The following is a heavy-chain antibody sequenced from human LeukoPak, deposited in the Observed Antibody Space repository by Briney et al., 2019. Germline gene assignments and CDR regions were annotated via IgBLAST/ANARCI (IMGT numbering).Heavy chain of an antibody. CDR3: ARDPPSFQH. CDR1: GFTFSSYS. V-gene: IGHV3-23*01. CDR2: ISGGGGST. J-gene: IGHJ1*01. Sequence: GGSLRLSCAASGFTFSSYSMNWVRQAPGKGLEWVSTISGGGGSTYYADSVKGRFTISRDNSKNTLYLQVNSLRAEDTAVYYCARDPPSFQHWGQGTLVIVSS.